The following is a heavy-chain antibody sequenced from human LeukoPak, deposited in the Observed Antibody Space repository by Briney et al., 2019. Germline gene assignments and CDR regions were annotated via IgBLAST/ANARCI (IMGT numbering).Heavy chain of an antibody. CDR3: ARDWGGYCSSTSCYLYNWFDP. D-gene: IGHD2-2*01. Sequence: GGSLRLSCAASGFTFSSYGMHWVRQAPGKGLEWVAVISYDGSNKYYADSVKGRFTISRDNSKNTLYLQMNSLRAEDTAVYYCARDWGGYCSSTSCYLYNWFDPWGQGTLVTVSS. CDR2: ISYDGSNK. J-gene: IGHJ5*02. CDR1: GFTFSSYG. V-gene: IGHV3-30*03.